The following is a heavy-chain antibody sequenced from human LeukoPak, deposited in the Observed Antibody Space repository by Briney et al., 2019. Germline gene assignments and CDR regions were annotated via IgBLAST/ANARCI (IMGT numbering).Heavy chain of an antibody. Sequence: ASVKVSCKASGGTFSSYAISWVRQAPGQGLEWMGRINPNSGGTNYAQKFQGRVTMTRDTSISTAYMELSRLRSDDTAVYYCARTYYYGSGSYSSNSPYYYYGMDVWGQGTTVTVSS. V-gene: IGHV1-2*06. J-gene: IGHJ6*02. CDR3: ARTYYYGSGSYSSNSPYYYYGMDV. D-gene: IGHD3-10*01. CDR2: INPNSGGT. CDR1: GGTFSSYA.